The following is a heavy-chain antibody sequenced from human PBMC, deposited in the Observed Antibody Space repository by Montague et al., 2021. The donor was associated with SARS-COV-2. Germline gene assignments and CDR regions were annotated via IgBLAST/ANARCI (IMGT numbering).Heavy chain of an antibody. CDR1: GGSISSSNW. CDR2: IYHSGST. CDR3: ARESSGCFFRRCSRYGMDV. J-gene: IGHJ6*02. D-gene: IGHD6-19*01. Sequence: SETLPLTCAVSGGSISSSNWWSWVRQPPGKGLEWIGEIYHSGSTXXNPXXXSRVTISVDKSKNQFSLKLSSVTAADTAVYYCARESSGCFFRRCSRYGMDVWGQGTTVTVSS. V-gene: IGHV4-4*02.